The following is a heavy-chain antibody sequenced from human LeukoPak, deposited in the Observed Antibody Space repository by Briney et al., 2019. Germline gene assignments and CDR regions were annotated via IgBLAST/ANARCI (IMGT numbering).Heavy chain of an antibody. J-gene: IGHJ4*02. D-gene: IGHD3-9*01. CDR1: GGSISGYY. V-gene: IGHV4-59*01. CDR3: ARDPRVGNTGYYFDS. Sequence: SETLSLTCTVSGGSISGYYWSWIRQPPGKGLECIGYIYYSGSTNYNPSLKSRVTISVDTSKNQFSLKLSSVTAADTAVYFCARDPRVGNTGYYFDSWGQGTLVTVSS. CDR2: IYYSGST.